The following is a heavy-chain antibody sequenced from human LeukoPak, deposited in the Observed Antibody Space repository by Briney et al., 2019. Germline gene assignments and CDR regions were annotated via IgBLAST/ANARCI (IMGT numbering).Heavy chain of an antibody. J-gene: IGHJ6*03. CDR3: ARVARLSLNMDV. CDR2: IFSST. Sequence: GGSLRLSCAASGFTVSSNYMSWVRQAPGKGLEWVSFIFSSTHYSDSVKGRFTISRDNSKNTLYLQMNSLRAEDTAVYYCARVARLSLNMDVWGKGTTVTVSS. CDR1: GFTVSSNY. D-gene: IGHD4/OR15-4a*01. V-gene: IGHV3-53*01.